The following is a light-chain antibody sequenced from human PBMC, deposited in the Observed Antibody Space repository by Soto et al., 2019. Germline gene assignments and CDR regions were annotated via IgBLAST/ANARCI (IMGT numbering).Light chain of an antibody. CDR2: RNN. J-gene: IGLJ3*02. CDR3: AACDDRLSGWV. V-gene: IGLV1-47*01. CDR1: SSNIESNY. Sequence: QSVLTQPPSASGTPGQRVTISCSGSSSNIESNYVYWYQQLPGTAPKLLIYRNNQRPSGVPDRFSGSKSGTSASLAISGLRSEDEADYYCAACDDRLSGWVFGGGTKVTVL.